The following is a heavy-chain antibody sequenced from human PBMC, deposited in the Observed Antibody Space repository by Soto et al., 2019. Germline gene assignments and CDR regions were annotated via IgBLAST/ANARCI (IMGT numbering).Heavy chain of an antibody. V-gene: IGHV3-23*01. CDR2: ISGSGGST. D-gene: IGHD3-3*01. Sequence: GGSLRLSCAASGFTFSSYAMSWVRQAPGKGLEWVSAISGSGGSTYYADSVKGRFTISRDNSKNTLYLQMNSLRAEDTAVYYRAKVMSGGGGMDVWGQGTTVTVSS. CDR3: AKVMSGGGGMDV. J-gene: IGHJ6*02. CDR1: GFTFSSYA.